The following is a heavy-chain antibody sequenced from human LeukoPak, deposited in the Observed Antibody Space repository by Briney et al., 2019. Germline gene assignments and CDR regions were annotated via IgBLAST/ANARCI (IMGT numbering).Heavy chain of an antibody. CDR2: IYSGGST. CDR1: GFTVSNNY. Sequence: GGSLRLSCVVSGFTVSNNYMSWVRQAPRKGLEWVSLIYSGGSTYYADSVKGRFTISRDNSKNTLYLQMNSLRAEDTAVYYCARVGDDFWSSPTDYGMDVWGQGTTVTVSS. CDR3: ARVGDDFWSSPTDYGMDV. V-gene: IGHV3-66*02. J-gene: IGHJ6*02. D-gene: IGHD3-3*01.